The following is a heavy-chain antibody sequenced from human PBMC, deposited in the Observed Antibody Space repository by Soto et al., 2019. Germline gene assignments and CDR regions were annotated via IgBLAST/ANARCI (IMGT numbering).Heavy chain of an antibody. CDR2: INHSGST. D-gene: IGHD3-9*01. CDR1: GGSFSGYY. CDR3: ARGGRGYYDILTGYTYYYYGMDV. V-gene: IGHV4-34*01. Sequence: QVQLQQWGAGLLKPSETLSLTCAVYGGSFSGYYWSWIRQPPGKGLEWIGEINHSGSTNYNPSLKSRVTISVDTSKNQFSLKLSSVTAADTAVYYCARGGRGYYDILTGYTYYYYGMDVWGQGTTVTVSS. J-gene: IGHJ6*02.